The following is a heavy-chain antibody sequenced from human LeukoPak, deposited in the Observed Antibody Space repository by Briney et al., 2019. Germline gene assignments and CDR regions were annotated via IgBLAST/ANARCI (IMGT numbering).Heavy chain of an antibody. J-gene: IGHJ5*02. Sequence: GASVKVSCKASGYTFTGYGISWVRQAPGQGLEWMGWISSYNGNTNYAQKLQGRVTMTTDTSTNTAYMELRSLRSDDTAVYYCARHKQLVPPFDPWGQGTLVTVSS. CDR1: GYTFTGYG. CDR2: ISSYNGNT. V-gene: IGHV1-18*01. CDR3: ARHKQLVPPFDP. D-gene: IGHD6-13*01.